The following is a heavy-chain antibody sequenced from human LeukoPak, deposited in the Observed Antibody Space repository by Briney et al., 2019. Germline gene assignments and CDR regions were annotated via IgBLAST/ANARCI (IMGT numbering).Heavy chain of an antibody. CDR3: ATLNVVPAAMNVLASSP. V-gene: IGHV1-69*13. J-gene: IGHJ5*02. D-gene: IGHD2-2*01. CDR1: GGTFSSYA. CDR2: IIPIFGTA. Sequence: ASVKVSCTASGGTFSSYAISWVRQAPGQGLEWMGGIIPIFGTANYAQKFQGRVTITADESTSTAYMELSRLRSDDTAVYYCATLNVVPAAMNVLASSPWGQGTLVTVSS.